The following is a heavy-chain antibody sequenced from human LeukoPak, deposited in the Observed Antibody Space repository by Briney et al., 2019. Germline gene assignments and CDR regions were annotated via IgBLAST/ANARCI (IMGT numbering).Heavy chain of an antibody. CDR2: SIPNFRRT. CDR1: GGTFTSYA. CDR3: ARAGRDSNYDFDYHMDV. D-gene: IGHD3-16*01. V-gene: IGHV1-69*05. Sequence: SVKVSCKASGGTFTSYAISWVRQAPGQGLEYLGGSIPNFRRTKYAQKFEGRVTITTDETTAYMELRSLTSEDTAVYYCARAGRDSNYDFDYHMDVWGKGTRSPSP. J-gene: IGHJ6*03.